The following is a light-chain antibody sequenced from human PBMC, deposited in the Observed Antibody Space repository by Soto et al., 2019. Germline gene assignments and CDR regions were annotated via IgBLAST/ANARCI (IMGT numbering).Light chain of an antibody. CDR2: GAS. V-gene: IGKV3-20*01. CDR3: QQYGSSGT. CDR1: QSVSSSY. Sequence: EIVWTQSPGTLSLSPGERATLSCRASQSVSSSYLAWYQQKPGQAPRLLIYGASSRATGIPDRFSGSGSGTDFTLTISRLEPEDFAVYYCQQYGSSGTFGQGTRLEIK. J-gene: IGKJ5*01.